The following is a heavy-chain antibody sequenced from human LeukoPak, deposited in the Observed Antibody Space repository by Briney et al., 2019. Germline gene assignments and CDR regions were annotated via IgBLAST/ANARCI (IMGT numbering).Heavy chain of an antibody. V-gene: IGHV3-23*01. J-gene: IGHJ4*02. D-gene: IGHD4-17*01. CDR1: GFTFSSYA. Sequence: GGSLRLSCAASGFTFSSYAMNWVRQAPGKGLDWVSTISSSLGSTYYADSAKGRFTISRDNSKNTLFLQMNSLRAEDTAVYYCAKNSGRGTTVSNFDSWGQGTLVTVSS. CDR2: ISSSLGST. CDR3: AKNSGRGTTVSNFDS.